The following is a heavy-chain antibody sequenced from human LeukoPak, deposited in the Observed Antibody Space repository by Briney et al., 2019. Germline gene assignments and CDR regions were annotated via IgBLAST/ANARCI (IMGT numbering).Heavy chain of an antibody. CDR1: GGSINNHAYY. CDR2: VYYTGNT. Sequence: SETLSLTCSVSGGSINNHAYYWDWIRQPPGQGLEWIGTVYYTGNTYYNPSLRSRVTISVDTSKNRFSLHLDSVTAADTAVYFCARLAALAGHRGAFDFWGQGTMVTVSS. J-gene: IGHJ3*01. CDR3: ARLAALAGHRGAFDF. V-gene: IGHV4-39*01. D-gene: IGHD6-19*01.